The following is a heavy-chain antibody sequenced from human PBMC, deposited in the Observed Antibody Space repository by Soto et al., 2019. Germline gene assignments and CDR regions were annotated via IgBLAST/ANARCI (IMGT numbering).Heavy chain of an antibody. D-gene: IGHD4-4*01. CDR2: ISWNSGNI. CDR1: GFTFDDYA. V-gene: IGHV3-9*01. Sequence: EVQLVESGGGLVQPGMSLRLSCAVSGFTFDDYAMHWVRQAPGKGLEWVSGISWNSGNIGYADSVKGRFIVSRKNAKNSMYLQMNSPRPEDTALYYCARVPYTNFGGYYYRMDVW. J-gene: IGHJ6*01. CDR3: ARVPYTNFGGYYYRMDV.